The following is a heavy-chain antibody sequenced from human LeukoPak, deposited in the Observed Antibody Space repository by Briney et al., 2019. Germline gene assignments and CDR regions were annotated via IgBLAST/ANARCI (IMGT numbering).Heavy chain of an antibody. Sequence: ASVKVSCKASGYTFTSYGISWVRQAPGQGLEWMGRINPNSGGTNYAQKFQGRVTMTRDTSISTAYMELSRLRSDDTAVYYCARAIRGSGYSLLFDYWGQGTLVTVSS. CDR2: INPNSGGT. CDR3: ARAIRGSGYSLLFDY. V-gene: IGHV1-2*06. J-gene: IGHJ4*02. D-gene: IGHD3-22*01. CDR1: GYTFTSYG.